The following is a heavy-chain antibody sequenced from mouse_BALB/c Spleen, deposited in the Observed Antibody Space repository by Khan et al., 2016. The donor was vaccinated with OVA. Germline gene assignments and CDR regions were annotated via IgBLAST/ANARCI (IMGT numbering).Heavy chain of an antibody. CDR1: GYSITSDYA. CDR2: ISNSGNT. Sequence: EVQLQESGPGLVKPSQSLSLTCTVTGYSITSDYAWNWIRQFPGNKLEWMGYISNSGNTKYNPSLKSRISITRDTSKNQFFLQLNFVTIEDTATYYCARIQGGDFDYWGQGTTLTVSS. V-gene: IGHV3-2*02. CDR3: ARIQGGDFDY. J-gene: IGHJ2*01. D-gene: IGHD3-2*02.